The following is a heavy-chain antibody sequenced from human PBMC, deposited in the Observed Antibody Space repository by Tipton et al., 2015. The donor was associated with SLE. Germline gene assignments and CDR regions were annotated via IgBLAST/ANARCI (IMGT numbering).Heavy chain of an antibody. CDR2: IYYSGST. D-gene: IGHD6-13*01. Sequence: TLSLTCTVSGGSISSHYWSWIRQPPGKGLERIGYIYYSGSTNYNPSLQSRVTISVDTSKNQFSLKLSSVTAADTAVYYCAREYPIAAAGAEAFDIWGQGTMVTVSS. J-gene: IGHJ3*02. CDR1: GGSISSHY. V-gene: IGHV4-59*11. CDR3: AREYPIAAAGAEAFDI.